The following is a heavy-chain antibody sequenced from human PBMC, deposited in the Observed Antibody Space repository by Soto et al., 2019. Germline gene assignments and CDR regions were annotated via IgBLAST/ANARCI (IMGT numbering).Heavy chain of an antibody. V-gene: IGHV3-23*01. Sequence: GSLRLSRAASGFTFRSYAMSWVRQAPGKGLEWVSAIGGSSGSTDYADSVKGRFTISRDNSKNTLFLQMNSLRAEDTAVYYWAKDHCSTSSYPFDDWGQGTLVTVSS. J-gene: IGHJ4*02. D-gene: IGHD2-2*01. CDR2: IGGSSGST. CDR1: GFTFRSYA. CDR3: AKDHCSTSSYPFDD.